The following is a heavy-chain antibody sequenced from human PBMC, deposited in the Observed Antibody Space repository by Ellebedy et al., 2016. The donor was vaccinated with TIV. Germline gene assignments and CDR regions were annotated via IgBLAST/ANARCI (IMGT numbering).Heavy chain of an antibody. CDR2: IYSGGTT. D-gene: IGHD3/OR15-3a*01. CDR1: VFSVSSNY. J-gene: IGHJ4*02. CDR3: ARVDLGLAFHY. V-gene: IGHV3-53*01. Sequence: GGSLRLSCAASVFSVSSNYMSWVRQAPGKGLEWVSVIYSGGTTYYADSVKGRFTISSDSSKNTVFLQMNSLRAEDTAVYYCARVDLGLAFHYWGQGILVTVSS.